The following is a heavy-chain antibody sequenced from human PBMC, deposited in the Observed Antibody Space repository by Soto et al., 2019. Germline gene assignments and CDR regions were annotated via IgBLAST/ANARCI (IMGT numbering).Heavy chain of an antibody. CDR1: SGSISSNTW. CDR2: IYRSGST. CDR3: ATGGELEYSFFDY. V-gene: IGHV4-4*02. D-gene: IGHD1-1*01. Sequence: QVQLQESGPGLVKPSGTLSLTCTVSSGSISSNTWWTWVRQPPGKGLEWIGEIYRSGSTNYNPSLNSRVTISIDKSKNQHSLRLTSVTAADTAVYYCATGGELEYSFFDYWGQGTLVTVSS. J-gene: IGHJ4*02.